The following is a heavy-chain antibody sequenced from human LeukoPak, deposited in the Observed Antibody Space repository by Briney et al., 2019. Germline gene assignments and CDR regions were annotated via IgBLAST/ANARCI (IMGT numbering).Heavy chain of an antibody. J-gene: IGHJ5*02. V-gene: IGHV3-30*02. CDR1: GFTFSSYA. CDR3: AKDFSGSYPNWFDP. CDR2: IRYDGSNK. D-gene: IGHD1-26*01. Sequence: PGGSLRLSCAASGFTFSSYAMHWVRQAPGKGLEWVAFIRYDGSNKYYADSVKDRFTISRVNSKNTLYLQMNSLRAEDTAVYYCAKDFSGSYPNWFDPWGQGTLVTVSS.